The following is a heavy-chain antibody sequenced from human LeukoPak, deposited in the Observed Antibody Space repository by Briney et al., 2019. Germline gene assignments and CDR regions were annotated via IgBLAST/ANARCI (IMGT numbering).Heavy chain of an antibody. D-gene: IGHD6-13*01. CDR3: AKDLIAAAPGDY. CDR2: ISGSGGST. J-gene: IGHJ4*02. Sequence: HPGGSLRLSCAASGFTFSSYAMSWVRQAPGKGLEGFSAISGSGGSTYYADSVKGRFTISRDNSKNTLYLQMNSLRAEDTAVYYCAKDLIAAAPGDYWGQGTLVTVSS. CDR1: GFTFSSYA. V-gene: IGHV3-23*01.